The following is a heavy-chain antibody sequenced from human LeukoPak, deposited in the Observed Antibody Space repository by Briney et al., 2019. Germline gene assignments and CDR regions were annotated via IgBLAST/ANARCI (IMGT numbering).Heavy chain of an antibody. V-gene: IGHV3-48*01. J-gene: IGHJ4*02. D-gene: IGHD5-18*01. CDR2: ISSSSGTI. Sequence: GGSLRLSCAASGFIFSNYNMNWVRQTPGKGLECLSYISSSSGTIYYADSVKGRFTISGDNAKNSLYLQMNSLRAEDTAVYYCARGLGYSYGYAVDYWGQGTLVTVSS. CDR1: GFIFSNYN. CDR3: ARGLGYSYGYAVDY.